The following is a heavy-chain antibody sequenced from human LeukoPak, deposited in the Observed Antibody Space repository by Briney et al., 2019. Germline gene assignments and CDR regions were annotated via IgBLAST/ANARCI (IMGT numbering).Heavy chain of an antibody. Sequence: PGGSLRLSCVASGFTFSSYSMNWVRQGPGKGLEWVSSISSSSTYIYYADSVKGRFTVSRDNAKNSLYLQMNSLRAEDTAMYYCARGYSSSWYDYWGQGTLVTVSS. CDR1: GFTFSSYS. CDR3: ARGYSSSWYDY. V-gene: IGHV3-21*01. D-gene: IGHD6-13*01. J-gene: IGHJ4*02. CDR2: ISSSSTYI.